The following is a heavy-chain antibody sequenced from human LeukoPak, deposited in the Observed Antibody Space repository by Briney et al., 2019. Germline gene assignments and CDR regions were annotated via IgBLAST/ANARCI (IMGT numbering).Heavy chain of an antibody. J-gene: IGHJ4*02. D-gene: IGHD6-19*01. V-gene: IGHV4-59*01. CDR2: IYYSGST. Sequence: PSETLSLTCTVSGGSISSYYWSWIRQPPGKGLEWIGDIYYSGSTNYNPSLKSRVTIAVDTSKNQFSLKLSSVTAADTAVYYCAAQGVAGTGWIGYWGQGTLVTVSS. CDR1: GGSISSYY. CDR3: AAQGVAGTGWIGY.